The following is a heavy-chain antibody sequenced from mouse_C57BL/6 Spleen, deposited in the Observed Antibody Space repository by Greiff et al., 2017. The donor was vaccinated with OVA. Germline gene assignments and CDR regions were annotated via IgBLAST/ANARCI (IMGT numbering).Heavy chain of an antibody. J-gene: IGHJ4*01. Sequence: QVQLQQPGAELVKPGASVKESCKASGYTFTSYWMHWVKQRPGQGLEWIGRIHPSDSDTNYNQKFKGKATLTVDKSSSTAYMQLSSLTSEDSAVYYCATTVVAPYAMDYWGQGTSVTVSS. CDR3: ATTVVAPYAMDY. CDR1: GYTFTSYW. CDR2: IHPSDSDT. D-gene: IGHD1-1*01. V-gene: IGHV1-74*01.